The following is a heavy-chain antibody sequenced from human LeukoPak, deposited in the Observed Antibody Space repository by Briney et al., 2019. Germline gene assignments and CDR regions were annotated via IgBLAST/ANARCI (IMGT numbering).Heavy chain of an antibody. D-gene: IGHD4-23*01. CDR2: TYYRSKWYN. CDR1: GDSVSSNSAA. J-gene: IGHJ4*02. Sequence: SQTLSLTCVISGDSVSSNSAAWNWISQSPSRGLEWLGRTYYRSKWYNDYAVSVKSRITINPDTSKNQFSLQLNSVTPEDTAVYFCAGGAGGNIDYWGQGTLVTVSS. CDR3: AGGAGGNIDY. V-gene: IGHV6-1*01.